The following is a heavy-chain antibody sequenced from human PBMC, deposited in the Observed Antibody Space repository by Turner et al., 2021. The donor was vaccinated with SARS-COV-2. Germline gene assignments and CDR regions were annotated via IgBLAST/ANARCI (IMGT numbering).Heavy chain of an antibody. V-gene: IGHV1-8*03. CDR1: GYTFTSYD. CDR3: ARGGYCSSTSCSPYWYFDL. CDR2: MNPDSGNT. D-gene: IGHD2-2*01. Sequence: QVQLVQSGAEVKTTGASVKVSCKASGYTFTSYDINWVRQATGQGLEWMGWMNPDSGNTAYAQKFQGRVTITRNTSISTAYMELSSLRSEDTAVYYCARGGYCSSTSCSPYWYFDLWGRGTRVTVSS. J-gene: IGHJ2*01.